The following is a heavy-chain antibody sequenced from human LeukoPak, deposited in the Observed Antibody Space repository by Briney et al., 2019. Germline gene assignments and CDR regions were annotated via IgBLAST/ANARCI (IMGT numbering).Heavy chain of an antibody. J-gene: IGHJ5*01. CDR3: AKDRHAPGRYCSSTTCFPFDS. CDR1: GFTFSSYA. CDR2: ISGSTGNT. V-gene: IGHV3-23*01. Sequence: PGGSLRLSCAASGFTFSSYAMSWVRQAPGKGLEWVSAISGSTGNTYYADSVKGRFTISRDNTKNTLYLQMNSLRAEDTAVYYCAKDRHAPGRYCSSTTCFPFDSWGQGTLVTVSS. D-gene: IGHD2-2*01.